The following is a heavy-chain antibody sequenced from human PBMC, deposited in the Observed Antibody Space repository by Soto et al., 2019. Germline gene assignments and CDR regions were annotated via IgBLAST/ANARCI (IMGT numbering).Heavy chain of an antibody. J-gene: IGHJ4*02. Sequence: EVQLVESGGGLVQPGGSLRLSCAASGFTFSSYWMSWVRQAPGKGLEWVANIKQDGREKYYVDSVKGRFTISTDTAKNSLFLQMNSLRAEDTAVYYCARDFGQWLGNLDYWGQGHPVIVAS. CDR2: IKQDGREK. CDR3: ARDFGQWLGNLDY. V-gene: IGHV3-7*01. CDR1: GFTFSSYW. D-gene: IGHD6-19*01.